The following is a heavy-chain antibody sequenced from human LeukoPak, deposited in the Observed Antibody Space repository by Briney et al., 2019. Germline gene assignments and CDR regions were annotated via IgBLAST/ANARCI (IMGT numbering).Heavy chain of an antibody. Sequence: SETLSLTCAVYGGSFSGYYWSWIRQPPGKGLEWIGEINHSGSTNYNPSLKSRVTISVDTSKNQFSLKLSSVTAADTAVYYCARGSIAAADYWGQGTLVTASS. V-gene: IGHV4-34*01. J-gene: IGHJ4*02. CDR1: GGSFSGYY. CDR3: ARGSIAAADY. CDR2: INHSGST. D-gene: IGHD6-13*01.